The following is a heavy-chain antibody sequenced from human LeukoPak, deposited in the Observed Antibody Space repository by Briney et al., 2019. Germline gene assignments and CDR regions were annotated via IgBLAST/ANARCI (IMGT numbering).Heavy chain of an antibody. D-gene: IGHD3-9*01. J-gene: IGHJ4*02. V-gene: IGHV3-23*01. CDR1: GFTFSSYA. CDR2: ISSGDRT. CDR3: AKDATASPYFHWFDN. Sequence: PGGSLRLSCAASGFTFSSYAMNWVRQAPAKGLEWVAGISSGDRTFHAESVKGRFTISRDKSKDTLYLQMNSLRAEDTAVYYCAKDATASPYFHWFDNWGQGTQVIVSS.